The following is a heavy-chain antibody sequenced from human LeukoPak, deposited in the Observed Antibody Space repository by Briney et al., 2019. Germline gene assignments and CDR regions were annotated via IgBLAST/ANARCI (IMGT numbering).Heavy chain of an antibody. CDR1: GFTFSSFY. CDR2: ISYDGSNK. J-gene: IGHJ4*02. V-gene: IGHV3-30-3*01. D-gene: IGHD3-9*01. CDR3: ARVRYFDWFPKFDY. Sequence: GGSLRLSCAASGFTFSSFYMNWVRQAPGKGLKWVAVISYDGSNKYYADSVKGRFTISRDNSKNTLYLQMNSLRAEDTAVYYCARVRYFDWFPKFDYWGQGTLVTVSS.